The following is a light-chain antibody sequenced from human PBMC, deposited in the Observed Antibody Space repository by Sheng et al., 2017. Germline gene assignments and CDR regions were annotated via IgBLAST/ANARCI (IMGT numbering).Light chain of an antibody. J-gene: IGLJ1*01. CDR3: CSSARGITV. CDR1: SSDVGGFNY. Sequence: QSALTQPRSVSGSPGQSVTISCTGTSSDVGGFNYVSWYQQHPGKAPKLMIYDVSKRPSGVPDRFSGSKSGNTASLTISGLQAEDEADYYCCSSARGITVFGTGTKVTVL. V-gene: IGLV2-11*01. CDR2: DVS.